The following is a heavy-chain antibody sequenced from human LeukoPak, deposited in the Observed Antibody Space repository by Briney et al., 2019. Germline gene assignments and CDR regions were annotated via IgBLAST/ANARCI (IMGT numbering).Heavy chain of an antibody. J-gene: IGHJ4*02. D-gene: IGHD2-21*02. CDR2: INPSGGST. Sequence: GASVKVSCKASGYTFTSYYMHWVRQAPGQGLEWMGIINPSGGSTSYAQKFQGRVTMTRDMSTSTVYMELSSLRSEDTAVYYGARSQIKLYCGGDCYYFDYWGQGTLVTVSS. V-gene: IGHV1-46*01. CDR3: ARSQIKLYCGGDCYYFDY. CDR1: GYTFTSYY.